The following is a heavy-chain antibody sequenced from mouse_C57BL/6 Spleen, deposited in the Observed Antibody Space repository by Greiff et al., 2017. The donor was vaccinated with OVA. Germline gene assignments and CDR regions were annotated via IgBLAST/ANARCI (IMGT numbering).Heavy chain of an antibody. J-gene: IGHJ3*01. CDR3: ASSYSNYLAWFAY. CDR2: IDPSDSYT. V-gene: IGHV1-50*01. CDR1: GYTFTSYW. Sequence: VQGVESGAELVKPGASVKLSCKASGYTFTSYWMQWVKQRPGQGLEWIGEIDPSDSYTNYNQKFKGKATLTVDPSSSTAYMQLSSLTSEDSAVYYCASSYSNYLAWFAYWGQGTLVTVSA. D-gene: IGHD2-5*01.